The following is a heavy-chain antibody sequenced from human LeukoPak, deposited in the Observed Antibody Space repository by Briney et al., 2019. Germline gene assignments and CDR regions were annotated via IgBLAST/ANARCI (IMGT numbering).Heavy chain of an antibody. CDR2: INPSGGST. CDR3: ARESYGEEDN. D-gene: IGHD4-17*01. CDR1: GYTFNGYY. J-gene: IGHJ4*02. V-gene: IGHV1-46*02. Sequence: ASVKVSCKASGYTFNGYYMHWVRRAPGQGLEWMGIINPSGGSTSYAQKFQGRVTMTRDTSTSTVYMELSSLRSEDTAVYYCARESYGEEDNWGQGTLVTVSS.